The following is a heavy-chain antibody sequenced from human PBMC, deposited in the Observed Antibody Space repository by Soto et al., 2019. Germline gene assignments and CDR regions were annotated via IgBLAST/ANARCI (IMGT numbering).Heavy chain of an antibody. CDR1: GGSFSGYY. J-gene: IGHJ4*02. D-gene: IGHD3-10*01. CDR2: INHGGST. Sequence: SETLSLTCAVYGGSFSGYYWSWIRQAPGKGLEWIGQINHGGSTIYNPSLKSRVTISVDTSKNQFSLNLSSVTAADTAVYYCARDLGATYGSGSYFDYWGQGTLVTVSS. V-gene: IGHV4-34*01. CDR3: ARDLGATYGSGSYFDY.